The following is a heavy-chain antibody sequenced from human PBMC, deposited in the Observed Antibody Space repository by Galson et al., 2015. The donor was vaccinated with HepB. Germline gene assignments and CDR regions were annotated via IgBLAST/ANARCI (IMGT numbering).Heavy chain of an antibody. D-gene: IGHD6-13*01. CDR1: GYTFTGYY. J-gene: IGHJ3*02. CDR3: ARGRVALRYSSSWYHAFGI. CDR2: INPNSGGT. V-gene: IGHV1-2*04. Sequence: SVKVSCKASGYTFTGYYMHWVRQAPGQGLEWMGWINPNSGGTNYAQKFQGWVTMTRDTSISTAYMELSRLRSDDTAVYYCARGRVALRYSSSWYHAFGIWGQGTMVTVSS.